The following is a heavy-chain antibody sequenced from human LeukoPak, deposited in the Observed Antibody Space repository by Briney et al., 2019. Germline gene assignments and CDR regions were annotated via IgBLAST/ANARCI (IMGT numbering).Heavy chain of an antibody. Sequence: SETLSLTCTVFGASISSYYWSWIRQPAGKGLEWIGRIYTCGSTNYNPSLKSRVTMSVDTSKNQFSLKLSSVTAADTAVYYCARGPIVTGVVDYWGQGTLVTVSS. CDR3: ARGPIVTGVVDY. D-gene: IGHD3-3*01. J-gene: IGHJ4*02. CDR2: IYTCGST. CDR1: GASISSYY. V-gene: IGHV4-4*07.